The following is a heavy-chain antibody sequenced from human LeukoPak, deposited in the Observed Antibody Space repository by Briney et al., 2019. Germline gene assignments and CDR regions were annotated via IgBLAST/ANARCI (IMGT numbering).Heavy chain of an antibody. V-gene: IGHV3-30*02. CDR1: GFTFSSYG. D-gene: IGHD3-16*02. CDR3: AKGTPSGIVYRDYYYYMDV. J-gene: IGHJ6*03. Sequence: PGGSLRLSCAASGFTFSSYGMYWVRQAPGKGLEWVAFIRYDGSNKYYADSVKGRFTISRDNSKNTLYLQMNSLRAEDTAVYYCAKGTPSGIVYRDYYYYMDVWGKGTTVTVSS. CDR2: IRYDGSNK.